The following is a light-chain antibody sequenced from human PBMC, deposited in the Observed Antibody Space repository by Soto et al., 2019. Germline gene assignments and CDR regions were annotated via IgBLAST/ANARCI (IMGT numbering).Light chain of an antibody. CDR2: GAS. CDR1: QSVSSSY. CDR3: QQYGSSPFT. Sequence: EIVLTQSPATLSLSPGERATLSCRASQSVSSSYLVWYQQKPGQAPRPLIYGASSRATGIPDRFSGSGSGTDFTLTISRLEAEDFAVYYCQQYGSSPFTFGQGTKLEIK. V-gene: IGKV3-20*01. J-gene: IGKJ2*01.